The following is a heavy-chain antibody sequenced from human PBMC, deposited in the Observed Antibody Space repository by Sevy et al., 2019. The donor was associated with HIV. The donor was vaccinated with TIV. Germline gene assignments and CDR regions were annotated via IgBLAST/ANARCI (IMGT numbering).Heavy chain of an antibody. Sequence: GGSLRLSCVVSGFNFSIYGMHWVRQAPGKGLEWVAVIWYDGSGKYYGESVKGRFTISRDNSKNKVSLQMNSLRVEDTAVYYCAKGMRGPSLDYWGQGTLVTVSS. V-gene: IGHV3-33*03. J-gene: IGHJ4*02. D-gene: IGHD3-10*01. CDR3: AKGMRGPSLDY. CDR1: GFNFSIYG. CDR2: IWYDGSGK.